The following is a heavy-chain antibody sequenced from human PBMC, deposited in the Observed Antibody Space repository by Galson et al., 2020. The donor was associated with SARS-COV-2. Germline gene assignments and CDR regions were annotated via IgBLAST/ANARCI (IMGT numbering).Heavy chain of an antibody. J-gene: IGHJ4*02. CDR2: IFANDEK. CDR3: ARMPDTRYFDWLFDY. Sequence: SGPTQVKPTETLTLTCTVSGFPLSNAKMGVSWIRQPPGKALEWLAHIFANDEKSYSTSLKSRLTISKDTSKSQVVLTMTDMDPVDTATYYCARMPDTRYFDWLFDYWGQGTLVTVSS. CDR1: GFPLSNAKMG. V-gene: IGHV2-26*01. D-gene: IGHD3-9*01.